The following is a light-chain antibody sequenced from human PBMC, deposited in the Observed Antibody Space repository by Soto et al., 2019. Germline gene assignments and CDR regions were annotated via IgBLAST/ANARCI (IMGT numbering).Light chain of an antibody. CDR3: QQCNTGPPSS. J-gene: IGKJ1*01. Sequence: EIVMTQSPATLSVSPGERATLSCRASQSVSSNLAWYQQKPGQAPRLLIYGPSTRATGIPARFSGSGSGTDSTLPIQGLLSVDFALYYWQQCNTGPPSSFSQGTKVETK. CDR2: GPS. CDR1: QSVSSN. V-gene: IGKV3-15*01.